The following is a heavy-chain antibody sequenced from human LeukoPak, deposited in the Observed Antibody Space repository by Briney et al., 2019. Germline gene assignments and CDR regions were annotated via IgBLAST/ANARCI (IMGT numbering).Heavy chain of an antibody. Sequence: SETLSLTCSVSGGSISNNYWSWIGQSPEKGLEWIGYIHSSGSTDYNPSFKSRVVVSVDTSKNQFSLKLSSVTAADTAVYYCARRDGEAAAFDYWGQGTLVTVSS. V-gene: IGHV4-4*09. CDR3: ARRDGEAAAFDY. CDR2: IHSSGST. CDR1: GGSISNNY. D-gene: IGHD6-13*01. J-gene: IGHJ4*02.